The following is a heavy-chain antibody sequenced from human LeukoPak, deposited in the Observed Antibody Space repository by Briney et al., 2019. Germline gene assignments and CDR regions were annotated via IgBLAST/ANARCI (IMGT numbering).Heavy chain of an antibody. Sequence: SETLSLTCTVSGGSISSYYWSWIRQPPGKGLEWIGYIYTSGSTNYNPSLKSRVTISVDTSKNQFSLKLSSVTAADTAVYYCARLGVEIFGVVTIYYYYYMDVWGKGTTVTVSS. D-gene: IGHD3-3*01. V-gene: IGHV4-4*09. CDR3: ARLGVEIFGVVTIYYYYYMDV. J-gene: IGHJ6*03. CDR2: IYTSGST. CDR1: GGSISSYY.